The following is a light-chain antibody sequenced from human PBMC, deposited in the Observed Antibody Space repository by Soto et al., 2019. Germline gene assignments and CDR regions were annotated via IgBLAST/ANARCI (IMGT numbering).Light chain of an antibody. CDR3: QSYDSSLSGSHVV. CDR1: SSNIGAGYD. CDR2: GNS. J-gene: IGLJ2*01. V-gene: IGLV1-40*01. Sequence: QAVVTQPPSVSGAPGQRVTISCTGSSSNIGAGYDVHWYQQLPGTAPKLLIYGNSNRPSGVPDRFSGSKSGTSASLAITGRQAEDEADYYCQSYDSSLSGSHVVFGGGTKLTVL.